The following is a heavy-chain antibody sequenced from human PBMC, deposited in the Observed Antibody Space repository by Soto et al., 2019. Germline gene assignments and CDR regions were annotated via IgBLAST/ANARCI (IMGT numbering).Heavy chain of an antibody. V-gene: IGHV3-48*02. CDR2: ISSSSSTI. CDR1: GFTFSSYS. CDR3: AREYYDFWSGPHYYYGMDV. D-gene: IGHD3-3*01. Sequence: PGGSLRLSCAASGFTFSSYSMNWVRQAPGKGLEWVSYISSSSSTIYYADSVKGRFTISRDNAKNSLYLQMNSLRDEDTAVYYCAREYYDFWSGPHYYYGMDVWGQGTTVTVSS. J-gene: IGHJ6*02.